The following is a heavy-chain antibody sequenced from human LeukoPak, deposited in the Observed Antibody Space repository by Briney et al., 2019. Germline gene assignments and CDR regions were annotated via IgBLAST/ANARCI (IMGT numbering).Heavy chain of an antibody. CDR1: GFTFSSYS. J-gene: IGHJ4*02. D-gene: IGHD3-16*01. CDR2: ISSSSYI. CDR3: ARSNPGGSAFDY. V-gene: IGHV3-21*01. Sequence: GGSLRLSCAASGFTFSSYSMNWVRQAPGKGLEWVSSISSSSYIYYADSVKGRFTISRDNAKNSLYLQMNSLRAEDTAVYYCARSNPGGSAFDYWGQGTLVTVSS.